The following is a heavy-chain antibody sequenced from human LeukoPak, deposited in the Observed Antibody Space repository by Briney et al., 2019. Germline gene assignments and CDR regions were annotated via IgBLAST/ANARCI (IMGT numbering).Heavy chain of an antibody. CDR1: GFTFTAYW. CDR3: ARDRRFLEWLFLDY. D-gene: IGHD3-3*01. Sequence: PGGSLRLSCPASGFTFTAYWMTWVRQAPGKGLEWVANIKQDGSEKFYVDSVKGRFTISRENAKNSVYLQMSSLRAEDTAVYYCARDRRFLEWLFLDYWGQGTLVTVSS. V-gene: IGHV3-7*01. J-gene: IGHJ4*02. CDR2: IKQDGSEK.